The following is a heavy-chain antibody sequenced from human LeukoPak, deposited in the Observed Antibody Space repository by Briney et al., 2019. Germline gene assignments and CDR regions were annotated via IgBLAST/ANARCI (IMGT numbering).Heavy chain of an antibody. V-gene: IGHV3-21*01. CDR2: ISSSSGYI. D-gene: IGHD6-13*01. J-gene: IGHJ4*02. CDR1: GFTFSSYS. Sequence: PGGSLRLSCAASGFTFSSYSMNWVRQAPGKGLEWVSSISSSSGYIYYADSVKGRFTISRDNAKSSLFLQMNSLRAEDTAVYYCADSSTGGYWGQGTLVTVSS. CDR3: ADSSTGGY.